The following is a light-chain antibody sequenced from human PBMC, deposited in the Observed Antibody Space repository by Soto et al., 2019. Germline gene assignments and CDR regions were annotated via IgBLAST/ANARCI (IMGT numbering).Light chain of an antibody. Sequence: DIQMTQSPSSLSASVGDRVTITCRASQGIHNNLAWYQQKPGEVPKLLIYAASTLQSGFPSRFSGGGSGTDFTLNVNSLQPEDVATYYCQKYAGAPLTFGGGTKVEIE. CDR3: QKYAGAPLT. J-gene: IGKJ4*01. CDR2: AAS. CDR1: QGIHNN. V-gene: IGKV1-27*01.